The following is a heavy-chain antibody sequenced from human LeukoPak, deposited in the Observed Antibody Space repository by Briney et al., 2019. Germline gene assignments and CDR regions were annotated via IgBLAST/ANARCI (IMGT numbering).Heavy chain of an antibody. CDR1: GFTFSDYY. Sequence: GGSLRLSCATSGFTFSDYYISWVRQVPGKGLEWVANIDQDGRHKFLLDSVKGRFTISRDSARKSVSLQMNNLRPEDTAVYYCARESRLSDRDDAFDIWGQGTMVTVSS. CDR3: ARESRLSDRDDAFDI. CDR2: IDQDGRHK. J-gene: IGHJ3*02. D-gene: IGHD2-2*01. V-gene: IGHV3-7*01.